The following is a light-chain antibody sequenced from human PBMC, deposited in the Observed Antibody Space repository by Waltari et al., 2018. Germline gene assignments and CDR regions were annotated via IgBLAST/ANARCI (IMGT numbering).Light chain of an antibody. CDR2: KVS. CDR3: MQGTHWPYT. Sequence: DAVLTQSPLSLPVTLGQPASISCRSSQSLVYSDGNTYLNWFQQRQGQSPRRLIYKVSDRDSGVPERFSGSGSGTDFTLKISRVEAEDVGVYYCMQGTHWPYTFGQGTKVEIK. V-gene: IGKV2-30*01. CDR1: QSLVYSDGNTY. J-gene: IGKJ2*01.